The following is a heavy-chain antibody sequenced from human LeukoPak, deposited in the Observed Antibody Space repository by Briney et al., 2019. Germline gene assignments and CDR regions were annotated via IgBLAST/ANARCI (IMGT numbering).Heavy chain of an antibody. V-gene: IGHV4-59*08. J-gene: IGHJ4*02. CDR1: GGSITGYY. Sequence: PSETLSLTCTVSGGSITGYYWSWIRQPPGKGLEWIGYIYYSGSTSYNPSLKSRVTISVDTSKNQFSLRLSSVTAADTAVYYCARHSDFDNSFDHWGQGTLVTVSS. D-gene: IGHD5-12*01. CDR2: IYYSGST. CDR3: ARHSDFDNSFDH.